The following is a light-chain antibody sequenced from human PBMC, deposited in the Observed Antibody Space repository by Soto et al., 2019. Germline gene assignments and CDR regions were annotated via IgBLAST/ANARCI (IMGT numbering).Light chain of an antibody. CDR2: EVS. CDR1: STDVGTYDY. CDR3: CSYAGRSTWV. Sequence: QSALTQPASVSGSLGQSITISCTGGSTDVGTYDYVSWYQQHPGKAPEVIIYEVSKRPSGASNRFSGSKSGNTASLTISGLQAEDEADYHCCSYAGRSTWVFGGGTQLTVL. J-gene: IGLJ3*02. V-gene: IGLV2-23*02.